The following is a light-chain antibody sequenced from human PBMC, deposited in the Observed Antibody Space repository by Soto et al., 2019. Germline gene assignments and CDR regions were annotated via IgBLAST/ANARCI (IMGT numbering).Light chain of an antibody. V-gene: IGKV1-5*01. Sequence: DIQMTQAPATLSASVGDRVTIACRASQSISTWLAWYQQKPGKAPKLVIYDASNLESGVPSRFSGSGSGTEFTLTISSLQPDDFATYYCQQYDTHWTFGQGTRVDIK. CDR3: QQYDTHWT. CDR1: QSISTW. J-gene: IGKJ1*01. CDR2: DAS.